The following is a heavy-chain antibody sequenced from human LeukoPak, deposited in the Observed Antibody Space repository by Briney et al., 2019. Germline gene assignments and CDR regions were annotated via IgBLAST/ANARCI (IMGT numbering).Heavy chain of an antibody. D-gene: IGHD3-3*01. CDR2: IYYSGST. V-gene: IGHV4-61*01. CDR1: GGSISSGSYY. CDR3: ARTITIFGGRQLDP. J-gene: IGHJ5*02. Sequence: SQTLSLTCTVSGGSISSGSYYWSWIRQPPGKGLEWIGYIYYSGSTNYNPSLKSRVTISVDRSKNQFSLKLSSVTAADTAVYYCARTITIFGGRQLDPWGQGTLATVSS.